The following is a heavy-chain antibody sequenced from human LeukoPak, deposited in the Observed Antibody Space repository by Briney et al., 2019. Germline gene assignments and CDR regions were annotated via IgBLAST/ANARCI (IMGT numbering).Heavy chain of an antibody. CDR2: INSDGSAT. Sequence: GGSLRLSCAASGFTFSSYSMNWIRQAPGKGLVWVSRINSDGSATAYADSVKGRFTISRDNAENTLYLQMNSLRAEDTAVYYCARGTAGYHSSYFDYWGQGTLVTVSS. CDR1: GFTFSSYS. D-gene: IGHD3-16*02. J-gene: IGHJ4*02. V-gene: IGHV3-74*01. CDR3: ARGTAGYHSSYFDY.